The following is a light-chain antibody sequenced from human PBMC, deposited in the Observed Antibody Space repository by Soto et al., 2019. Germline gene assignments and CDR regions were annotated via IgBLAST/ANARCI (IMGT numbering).Light chain of an antibody. CDR1: SSDVGDYNY. CDR3: TSYAGSNNFV. J-gene: IGLJ1*01. CDR2: EVS. Sequence: QSALTQPPSASGSPGQSVTISCTGTSSDVGDYNYVSWYQQHPGKAPKLMIYEVSKRPSGVPDRFSGSKSGNTASLTVSRLQAEDEADYYCTSYAGSNNFVFGTGTKVTVL. V-gene: IGLV2-8*01.